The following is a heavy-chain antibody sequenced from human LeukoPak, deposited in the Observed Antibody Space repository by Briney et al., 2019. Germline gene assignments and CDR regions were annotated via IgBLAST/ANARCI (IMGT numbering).Heavy chain of an antibody. J-gene: IGHJ6*02. CDR2: ISAYNGNT. V-gene: IGHV1-18*01. CDR1: GGTFSSYA. Sequence: ASVKVSCKASGGTFSSYAISWVRQAPGQGLEWIGWISAYNGNTNYAQKLQGRVTMTTDTSTSTAYMELRSLRSDDTAVYYCAREYSSPYYYYGMDVWGQGTTVTVSS. CDR3: AREYSSPYYYYGMDV. D-gene: IGHD6-13*01.